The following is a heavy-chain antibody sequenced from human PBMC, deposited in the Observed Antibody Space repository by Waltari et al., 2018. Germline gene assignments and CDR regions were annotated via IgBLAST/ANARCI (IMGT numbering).Heavy chain of an antibody. CDR2: IVGSGGST. CDR1: GFTFSSYA. V-gene: IGHV3-23*04. Sequence: EVQLVESGGGLVQPGGSLRLYCAAYGFTFSSYAMSWVRQATGKAWEGVAAIVGSGGSTDYSDSVKGRVTISRDNAKNTLYLQMNSLRAEDTAVYYCAQGGGAPFDYWGQGTLVTVSS. J-gene: IGHJ4*02. CDR3: AQGGGAPFDY. D-gene: IGHD1-26*01.